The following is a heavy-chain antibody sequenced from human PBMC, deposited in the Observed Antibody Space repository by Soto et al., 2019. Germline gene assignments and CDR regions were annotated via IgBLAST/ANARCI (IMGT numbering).Heavy chain of an antibody. D-gene: IGHD6-19*01. CDR1: GYTFTSYA. J-gene: IGHJ6*03. V-gene: IGHV1-3*01. CDR2: INAGNGNT. Sequence: ASVEVSCKASGYTFTSYAMHWVRQAPGQRLEWMGWINAGNGNTKYSQKFQGRVTITRDTSASTAYMELSSLRSEDTAVYYCARVRHSSGWYGYYYYYMDVWGKGTTVTVSS. CDR3: ARVRHSSGWYGYYYYYMDV.